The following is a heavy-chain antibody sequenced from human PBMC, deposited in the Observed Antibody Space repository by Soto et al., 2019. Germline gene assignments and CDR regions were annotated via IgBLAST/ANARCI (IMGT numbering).Heavy chain of an antibody. D-gene: IGHD3-10*01. Sequence: QVQLVESGGGVVQPGRSLRLSCAASGFTFSSYGMHWVRQAPGKGLEWVAVISYDGSNKYYADSVKGRFTISRDNSKNTLYLQMNSLRAEDMAVYYCAKDAGWFDGYYYYYMDVWGKGTTVTVSS. CDR2: ISYDGSNK. CDR3: AKDAGWFDGYYYYYMDV. CDR1: GFTFSSYG. V-gene: IGHV3-30*18. J-gene: IGHJ6*03.